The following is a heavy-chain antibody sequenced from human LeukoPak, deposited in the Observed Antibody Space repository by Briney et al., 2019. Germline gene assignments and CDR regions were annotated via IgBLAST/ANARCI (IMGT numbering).Heavy chain of an antibody. Sequence: PSETLSLTCTVSGASISSSSYSWGWIRQPPGKGLEWIGGVYYSGETHYNPSLKSRVTISVDVSKNQFSLKLGSVTAADTAVYYCAKTGYGGNPFDSWGQGTQVTVSS. V-gene: IGHV4-39*01. CDR2: VYYSGET. CDR3: AKTGYGGNPFDS. J-gene: IGHJ4*02. CDR1: GASISSSSYS. D-gene: IGHD4-23*01.